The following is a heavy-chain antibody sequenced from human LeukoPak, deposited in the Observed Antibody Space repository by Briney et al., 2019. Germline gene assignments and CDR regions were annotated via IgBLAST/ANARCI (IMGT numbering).Heavy chain of an antibody. Sequence: KSSETLSLTCTVSGGSISSGGYYWTWIRQHPGKGLEWIGYIYYSGSTYYNPSLKSRVTISVDTSKNQFSLRLSSVTAADTAVYYCALAYCGGGSGYAREYFQHWGQGTLVTVSS. D-gene: IGHD2-15*01. CDR1: GGSISSGGYY. V-gene: IGHV4-31*03. J-gene: IGHJ1*01. CDR3: ALAYCGGGSGYAREYFQH. CDR2: IYYSGST.